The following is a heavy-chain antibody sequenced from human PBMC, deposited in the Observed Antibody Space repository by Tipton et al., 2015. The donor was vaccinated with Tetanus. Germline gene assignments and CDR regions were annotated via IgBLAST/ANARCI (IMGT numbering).Heavy chain of an antibody. V-gene: IGHV4-59*03. CDR3: AVRDSSPWGFDP. D-gene: IGHD6-6*01. Sequence: TLSLTCSVSGFAISNYYWSWIRQPPGKGLEWIGYMFYSGTTKYNPSLKSRVAISVDRSKNEFSLQLRSVTAADTAVYYCAVRDSSPWGFDPWGPGPLVPVTS. CDR1: GFAISNYY. CDR2: MFYSGTT. J-gene: IGHJ5*02.